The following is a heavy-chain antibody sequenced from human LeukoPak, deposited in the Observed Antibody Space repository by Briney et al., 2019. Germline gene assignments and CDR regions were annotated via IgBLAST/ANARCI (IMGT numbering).Heavy chain of an antibody. CDR1: GFTFSSYS. Sequence: GGSLRLSCAASGFTFSSYSMNWVRQAPGKGLEWVSYISSSGSTIYYADSVKGRFTISRDNAKNSLYLQMNSLRAEDTAVYYCARAGRVGAIDYWGQGTLVTVSS. J-gene: IGHJ4*02. CDR2: ISSSGSTI. V-gene: IGHV3-48*04. D-gene: IGHD1-26*01. CDR3: ARAGRVGAIDY.